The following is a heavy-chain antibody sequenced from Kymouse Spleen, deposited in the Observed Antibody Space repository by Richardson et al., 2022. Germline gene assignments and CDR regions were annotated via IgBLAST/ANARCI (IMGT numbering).Heavy chain of an antibody. CDR3: CRYNWNCDAFDI. CDR2: IRSKANSYAT. J-gene: IGHJ3*02. D-gene: IGHD1-7*01. Sequence: EVQLVESGGGLVQPGGSLKLSCAASGFTFSGSAMHWVRQASGKGLEWVGRIRSKANSYATAYAASVKGRFTISRDDSKNTAYLQMNSLKTEDTAVYYCCRYNWNCDAFDIWGQGTMVTVSS. V-gene: IGHV3-73*02. CDR1: GFTFSGSA.